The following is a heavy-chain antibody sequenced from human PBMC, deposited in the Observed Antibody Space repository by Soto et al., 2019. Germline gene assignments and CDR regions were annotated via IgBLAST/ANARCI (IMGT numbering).Heavy chain of an antibody. CDR3: ARFLGIAAAGGFDY. CDR1: GGSISSSSYY. CDR2: IYYSGST. D-gene: IGHD6-13*01. J-gene: IGHJ4*02. V-gene: IGHV4-39*01. Sequence: SDTLSLTCTVSGGSISSSSYYWGWIRQPPGKGLEWIGSIYYSGSTYYNPSLKSRVTISVDTSKNQFSLKLSSVTAADTAVYYCARFLGIAAAGGFDYWGQGTLVTVSS.